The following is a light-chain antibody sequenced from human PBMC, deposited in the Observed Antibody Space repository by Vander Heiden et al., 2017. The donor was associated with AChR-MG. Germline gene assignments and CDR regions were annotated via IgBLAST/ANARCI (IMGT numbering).Light chain of an antibody. CDR1: SSDVGGYNY. V-gene: IGLV2-14*03. CDR2: DVS. CDR3: SSYTSGSAYVL. Sequence: SALTQPASVSGSPGQSIPISCTGTSSDVGGYNYVAWYQQHPGKAPKLMIYDVSNRPSGVSNRFSGSKSGNTASLTISGLQAEDEADYHCSSYTSGSAYVLFGGGTKLTVL. J-gene: IGLJ2*01.